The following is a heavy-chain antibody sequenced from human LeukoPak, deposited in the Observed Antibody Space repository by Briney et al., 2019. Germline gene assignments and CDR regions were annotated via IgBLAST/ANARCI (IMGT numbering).Heavy chain of an antibody. D-gene: IGHD3-10*01. V-gene: IGHV5-10-1*01. CDR1: GYSFTSYW. Sequence: GESLKISCKGSGYSFTSYWISWVRQMPGKGLEWMGRIDPSDAYTNYSPSFQGHVTISSDKSIKTAYLQWSSLKASDTAMYYCARAADYYGSGGFDYWGQGTLVTVSS. CDR3: ARAADYYGSGGFDY. J-gene: IGHJ4*02. CDR2: IDPSDAYT.